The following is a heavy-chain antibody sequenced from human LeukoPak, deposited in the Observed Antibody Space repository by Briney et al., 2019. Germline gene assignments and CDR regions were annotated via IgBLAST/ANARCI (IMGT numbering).Heavy chain of an antibody. CDR2: IIPIFGTA. J-gene: IGHJ4*02. Sequence: SVKVSCKASGGTFTSYAISWVRQAPGQGREWMGGIIPIFGTANYAQKFQGRVTITADESTSTAYMELSSLRSEDTAVYYCAREKSSGIAAAGVDYWGQGTLVTVSS. D-gene: IGHD6-13*01. V-gene: IGHV1-69*01. CDR1: GGTFTSYA. CDR3: AREKSSGIAAAGVDY.